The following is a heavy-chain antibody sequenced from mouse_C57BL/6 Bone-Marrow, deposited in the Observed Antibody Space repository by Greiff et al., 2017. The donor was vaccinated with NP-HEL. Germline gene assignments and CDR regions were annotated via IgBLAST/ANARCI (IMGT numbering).Heavy chain of an antibody. CDR3: AREGYYDYDVFAY. CDR1: GYTFTSYW. CDR2: INPSNGGT. V-gene: IGHV1-53*01. J-gene: IGHJ3*01. D-gene: IGHD2-4*01. Sequence: QVQLQQPGTELVKPGASVKLSCKASGYTFTSYWMHWVKQRPGQGLEWIGNINPSNGGTNYNEKFKSKATLTVDKSTSTAYMQLSSLTSEDSAVYYCAREGYYDYDVFAYWGQGTLVTVSA.